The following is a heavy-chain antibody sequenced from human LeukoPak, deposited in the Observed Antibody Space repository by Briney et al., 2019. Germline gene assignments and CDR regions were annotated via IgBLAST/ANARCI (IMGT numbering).Heavy chain of an antibody. CDR1: GGSISSGGYS. V-gene: IGHV4-30-4*07. CDR2: IYYSGST. Sequence: SETPSLTCAVSGGSISSGGYSWSWIRQPPGKGLEWIGYIYYSGSTYYNPSLKSRVTISVDTSKNQFSLKLSSVTAADTAVYYCARGGRDGYLFDYWGQGTLVTVSS. J-gene: IGHJ4*02. CDR3: ARGGRDGYLFDY. D-gene: IGHD5-24*01.